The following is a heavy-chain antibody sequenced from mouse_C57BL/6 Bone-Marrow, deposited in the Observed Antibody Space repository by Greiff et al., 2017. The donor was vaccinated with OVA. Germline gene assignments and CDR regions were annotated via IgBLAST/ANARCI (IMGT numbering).Heavy chain of an antibody. D-gene: IGHD2-4*01. CDR2: IYPGDGDT. Sequence: QVQLQQSGPELVKPGASVKISCKASGYAFSSSWMNWVKQRPGKGLEWIGRIYPGDGDTNYNGKFKGKATLTADKSSSTAYMQLSSLTSEDSAVYFCAREDDDVWYFDVWGTGTTVTVSS. V-gene: IGHV1-82*01. J-gene: IGHJ1*03. CDR1: GYAFSSSW. CDR3: AREDDDVWYFDV.